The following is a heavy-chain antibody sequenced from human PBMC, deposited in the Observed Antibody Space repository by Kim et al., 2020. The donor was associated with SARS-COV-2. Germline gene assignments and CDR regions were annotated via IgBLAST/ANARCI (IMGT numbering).Heavy chain of an antibody. CDR3: GTRNYYYYGMDV. CDR2: K. V-gene: IGHV1-2*02. J-gene: IGHJ6*02. Sequence: KNEAQKFQGRVTMTRDTSISTAYMELSRLRSDDTAVYYCGTRNYYYYGMDVWGQGTTVTVSS.